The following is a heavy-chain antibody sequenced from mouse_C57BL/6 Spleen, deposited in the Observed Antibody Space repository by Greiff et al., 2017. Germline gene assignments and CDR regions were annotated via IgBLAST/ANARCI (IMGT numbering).Heavy chain of an antibody. V-gene: IGHV5-16*01. CDR1: GFTFSDYY. CDR3: ARGRATTVVAGSAMDY. CDR2: INYDGSST. D-gene: IGHD1-1*01. J-gene: IGHJ4*01. Sequence: EVKLVESEGGLVQPGSSMKLSCTASGFTFSDYYMAWVRQVPEKGLEWVANINYDGSSTYYLDSLKSRFIISRDNAKNILYLQMSSLTSEDTATYYCARGRATTVVAGSAMDYWGQGTSVTVSS.